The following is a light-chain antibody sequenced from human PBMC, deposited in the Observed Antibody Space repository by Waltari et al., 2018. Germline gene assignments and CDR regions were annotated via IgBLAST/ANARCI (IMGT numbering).Light chain of an antibody. CDR2: GAS. Sequence: EIVMTQSPATLSVSPGERATLSCRASQSVSSNLAWYQQKPGQAPRLLIYGASTRATGIPARFSGRGSGREFTLTISSLQSEDFAVYDCQQYNNWPTWTFGQGTKVEIK. CDR1: QSVSSN. J-gene: IGKJ1*01. CDR3: QQYNNWPTWT. V-gene: IGKV3-15*01.